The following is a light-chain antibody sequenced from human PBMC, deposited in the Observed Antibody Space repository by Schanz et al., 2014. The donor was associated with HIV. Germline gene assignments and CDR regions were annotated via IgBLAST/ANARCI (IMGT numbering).Light chain of an antibody. CDR3: GTWDSSLSAGV. CDR1: AFNIGQNY. V-gene: IGLV1-51*01. CDR2: DNN. J-gene: IGLJ3*02. Sequence: QSVLTQPPSMSAAPGQRVTISCAGSAFNIGQNYVSWYQQLPGTAPKLLIYDNNKRPSGIPDRFSGSKSGTSATLGITGLQTGDEADYYCGTWDSSLSAGVFGGGTKLTVL.